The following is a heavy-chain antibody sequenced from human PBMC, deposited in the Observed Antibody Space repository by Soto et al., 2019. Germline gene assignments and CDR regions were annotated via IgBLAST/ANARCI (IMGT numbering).Heavy chain of an antibody. J-gene: IGHJ6*03. Sequence: QVQLVQSGAEVKKPGSSVKVSCKASGGTFSSYTISWVRQAPGQGLDWMGRIIPILGIANYAQKFQGRVTITADKSTSTAYMELSSLRSEETAVYYCARGKCSGGSCQYYYYYYMDVWGKGTTVTASS. D-gene: IGHD2-15*01. V-gene: IGHV1-69*02. CDR2: IIPILGIA. CDR3: ARGKCSGGSCQYYYYYYMDV. CDR1: GGTFSSYT.